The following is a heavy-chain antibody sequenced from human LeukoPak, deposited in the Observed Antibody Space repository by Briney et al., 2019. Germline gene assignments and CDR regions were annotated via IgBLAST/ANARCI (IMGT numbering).Heavy chain of an antibody. D-gene: IGHD2-15*01. CDR3: ARDAGYCSGGSCHFYGMDV. Sequence: SETLSLTCTVSVGSISSYYWSWIRQPPWKGLEWIGYIYYSGSTNYNPSLKSRVTISVDTSKNQFSLKLSSVTAADTAVYYCARDAGYCSGGSCHFYGMDVWGQGTTVTVSS. CDR1: VGSISSYY. CDR2: IYYSGST. V-gene: IGHV4-59*01. J-gene: IGHJ6*02.